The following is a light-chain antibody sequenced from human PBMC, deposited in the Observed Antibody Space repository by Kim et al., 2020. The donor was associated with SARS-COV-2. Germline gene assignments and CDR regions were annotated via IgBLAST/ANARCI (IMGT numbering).Light chain of an antibody. CDR3: HQYYNTPRA. CDR1: QSVLYSSDNKNY. Sequence: DIVMTQSPDSLAVSLGEKATINCKSSQSVLYSSDNKNYLAWYQQKPGQPPKLLIYWASTRESGVPDRFSGSGSGTDFTLTISSLQAEDVAVYYCHQYYNTPRAFGQGTKVDIK. V-gene: IGKV4-1*01. CDR2: WAS. J-gene: IGKJ1*01.